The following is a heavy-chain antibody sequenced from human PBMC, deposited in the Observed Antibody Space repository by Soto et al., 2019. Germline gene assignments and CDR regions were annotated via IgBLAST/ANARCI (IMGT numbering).Heavy chain of an antibody. V-gene: IGHV3-15*07. J-gene: IGHJ4*02. D-gene: IGHD3-22*01. CDR3: STGGYFFDD. CDR2: IKSKVDGGTT. CDR1: GLTFSKPW. Sequence: LRQSCGASGLTFSKPWMNWVRQAPGKGLQWVGRIKSKVDGGTTDYPAFVRDRFTISRDDSKNTVYLQMSSLNSDDTAVYHCSTGGYFFDDWGQGA.